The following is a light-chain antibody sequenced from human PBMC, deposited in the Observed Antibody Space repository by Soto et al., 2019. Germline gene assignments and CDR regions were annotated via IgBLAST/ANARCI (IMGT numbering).Light chain of an antibody. CDR1: QGVSSN. Sequence: EIVMTQSPATLSVSPGERATLSCRASQGVSSNLAWYQQKPGQAPRLLIYDASTRATGIPARFSGSGSGTEFTLTITSLQSEDFAVYYCQQYTNWPPWTFGQGTKVEIK. CDR2: DAS. J-gene: IGKJ1*01. V-gene: IGKV3-15*01. CDR3: QQYTNWPPWT.